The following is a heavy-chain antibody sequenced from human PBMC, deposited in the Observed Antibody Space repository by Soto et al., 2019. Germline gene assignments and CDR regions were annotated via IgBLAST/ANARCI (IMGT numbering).Heavy chain of an antibody. CDR2: IHYSGTT. D-gene: IGHD2-2*01. CDR3: ARATAYCGRTTCYPFDY. J-gene: IGHJ4*02. Sequence: PPETLSLTCTVSGGSIISDDYYWTWIRQPPGKGLEWLGRIHYSGTTYYNPSLRSRLTMSMDSSRNQFSLRLTSVTAADTAMYYCARATAYCGRTTCYPFDYWGQGTLVTVSS. CDR1: GGSIISDDYY. V-gene: IGHV4-30-4*01.